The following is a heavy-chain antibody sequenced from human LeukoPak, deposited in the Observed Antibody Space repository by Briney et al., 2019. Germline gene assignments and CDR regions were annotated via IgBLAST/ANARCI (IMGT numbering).Heavy chain of an antibody. D-gene: IGHD5-24*01. V-gene: IGHV3-66*02. Sequence: GGSLRLSCAASGFTVSSNYMSWVRQAPGKGLEGVSVIYSGGSTYYADSVKGRFTISRDNSKNTLYLQMNSLRAEDTAVYYCARDLGVEMATIAFDIWGQGTMVTVSS. CDR2: IYSGGST. CDR1: GFTVSSNY. CDR3: ARDLGVEMATIAFDI. J-gene: IGHJ3*02.